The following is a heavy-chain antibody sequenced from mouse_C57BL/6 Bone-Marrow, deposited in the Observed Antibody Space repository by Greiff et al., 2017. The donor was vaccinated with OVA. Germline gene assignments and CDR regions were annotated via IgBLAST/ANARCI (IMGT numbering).Heavy chain of an antibody. D-gene: IGHD2-12*01. J-gene: IGHJ1*03. V-gene: IGHV14-3*01. CDR1: GFNIKNTY. Sequence: VQLQQSVAELVRPGASVKLSCTASGFNIKNTYLHWVKQRPEQGLEWIGRIDPANGNTKYAPKFQGKATITADTSSNTAYLQLSSLTSEDTAIDYCAITTESPLEGFDVWGTGTTVTVSS. CDR2: IDPANGNT. CDR3: AITTESPLEGFDV.